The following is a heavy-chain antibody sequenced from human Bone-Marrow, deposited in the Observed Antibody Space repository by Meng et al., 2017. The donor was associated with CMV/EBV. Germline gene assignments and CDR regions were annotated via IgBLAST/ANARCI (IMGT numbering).Heavy chain of an antibody. V-gene: IGHV3-30*04. CDR1: GFTFSSYA. D-gene: IGHD6-13*01. CDR2: ISYDGSNK. CDR3: ARVIAARGSSYFDY. J-gene: IGHJ4*02. Sequence: GESLKISCAASGFTFSSYAMHWVRQAPGKGLEWVAVISYDGSNKYYADSVKGRFTISRDNSKNTLYLQMNSLRAEDTAVYYCARVIAARGSSYFDYWGQGTLVTVPS.